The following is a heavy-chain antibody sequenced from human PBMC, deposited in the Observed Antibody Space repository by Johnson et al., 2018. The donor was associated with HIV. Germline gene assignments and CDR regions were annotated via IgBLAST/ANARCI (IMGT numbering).Heavy chain of an antibody. CDR3: ARVRAGRENAFDI. J-gene: IGHJ3*02. CDR2: ISYDGSNK. D-gene: IGHD1-26*01. Sequence: VQLVESGGGVVQPGTSLRLSCAASGFTFRNYAMHWVRQAPGKGLEWVAVISYDGSNKYYADSVKGRFTISRDNSKNTLSLQMNIQRVDDTSRYYCARVRAGRENAFDIWGQGTMVTVSS. V-gene: IGHV3-30*04. CDR1: GFTFRNYA.